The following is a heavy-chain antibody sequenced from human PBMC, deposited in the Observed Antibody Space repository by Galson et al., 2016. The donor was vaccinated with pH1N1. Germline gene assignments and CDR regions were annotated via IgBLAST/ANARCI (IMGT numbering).Heavy chain of an antibody. CDR2: ISAYNGNT. CDR3: ARGVAAANWYFDL. CDR1: GYTFTSYG. Sequence: SVKVSCKASGYTFTSYGISWVRQAPGQGLEWMGGISAYNGNTNYAQKLQGRVTMTADPSTSTAYMELRSLRSDDTAVYYCARGVAAANWYFDLWGRGTLVTVSS. J-gene: IGHJ2*01. D-gene: IGHD6-13*01. V-gene: IGHV1-18*01.